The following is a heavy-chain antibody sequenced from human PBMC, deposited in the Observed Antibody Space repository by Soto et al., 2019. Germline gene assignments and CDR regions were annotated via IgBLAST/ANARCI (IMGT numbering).Heavy chain of an antibody. J-gene: IGHJ1*01. D-gene: IGHD6-13*01. CDR3: ARDRSAGTRAGSEYFQH. V-gene: IGHV4-4*02. Sequence: QVQLQESGPGLVKPSGTLSLTCAVSGGSISSSNWWSWVRQPPGKGLEWIGEIYHSGSTNYNPSLKGRVTISVDKSKNQFSLKLGSVTAADTAVYYCARDRSAGTRAGSEYFQHWGQGTLVTVSS. CDR1: GGSISSSNW. CDR2: IYHSGST.